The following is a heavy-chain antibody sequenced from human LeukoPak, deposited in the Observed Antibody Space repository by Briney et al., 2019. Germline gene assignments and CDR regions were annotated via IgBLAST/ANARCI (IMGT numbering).Heavy chain of an antibody. J-gene: IGHJ4*02. CDR3: AKGDGNGGIDY. CDR1: AFTIRSYG. Sequence: AGSLTLYCAAYAFTIRSYGMNWLGQAQGLGRKWVSHFSTSDGTTNDADSVKGRFTISRDNPKSSLDLQMNSLRAEDTAIYYCAKGDGNGGIDYWGPGTLVTVSA. V-gene: IGHV3-23*01. CDR2: FSTSDGTT. D-gene: IGHD1-1*01.